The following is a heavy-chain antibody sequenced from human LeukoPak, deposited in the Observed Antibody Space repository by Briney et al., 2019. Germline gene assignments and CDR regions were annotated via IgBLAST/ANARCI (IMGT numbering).Heavy chain of an antibody. V-gene: IGHV4-39*07. CDR2: IYYSGST. Sequence: SETLSLTCTVSGGSISSSSYYWGWIRQPPGKGLEWIGSIYYSGSTYYNPSLKSRVTISVDTSKNQFSLKLSSVTAADTAVYYCASPGGYDYVWGSYLFDYWGQGTLVTVSS. CDR1: GGSISSSSYY. D-gene: IGHD3-16*01. CDR3: ASPGGYDYVWGSYLFDY. J-gene: IGHJ4*02.